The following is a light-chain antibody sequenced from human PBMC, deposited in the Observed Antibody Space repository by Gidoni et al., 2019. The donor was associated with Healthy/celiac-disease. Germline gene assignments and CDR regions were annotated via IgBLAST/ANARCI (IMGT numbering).Light chain of an antibody. CDR1: QSLLYRDGNAS. CDR3: IQGTHCPLT. J-gene: IGKJ4*01. CDR2: KVS. V-gene: IGKV2-30*01. Sequence: EGVMTQSPLSLPVTLGQPASISCRSSQSLLYRDGNASLNWFQQRPGQSPRRLIYKVSNRDSGVPDSFSGSGSGTEFTLKISSVEAEDVGVYYCIQGTHCPLTFGGGTQVEIK.